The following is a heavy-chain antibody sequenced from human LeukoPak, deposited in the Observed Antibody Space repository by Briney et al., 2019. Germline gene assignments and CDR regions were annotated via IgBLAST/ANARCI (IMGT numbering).Heavy chain of an antibody. D-gene: IGHD5-24*01. CDR1: GFTFSSYA. V-gene: IGHV3-30-3*01. J-gene: IGHJ6*02. CDR3: ARGGEGYNAVYYYGMDV. CDR2: ISHDGNKK. Sequence: PGGSLRLSCAASGFTFSSYAMYWVRQAPGMGLEWVAVISHDGNKKDYTDSVKGRFTISRDNSKNTLYLQMNSLRPEDTAVYYCARGGEGYNAVYYYGMDVWGQGTTVTVSS.